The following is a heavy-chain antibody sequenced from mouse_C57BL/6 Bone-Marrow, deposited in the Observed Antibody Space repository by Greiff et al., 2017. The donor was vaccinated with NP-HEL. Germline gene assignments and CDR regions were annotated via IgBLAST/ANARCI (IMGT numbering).Heavy chain of an antibody. CDR1: GYTFTNYW. J-gene: IGHJ2*01. D-gene: IGHD2-1*01. CDR2: IYPGGGYT. V-gene: IGHV1-63*01. CDR3: ARGRGNYHYFDY. Sequence: VQLQQSGAELVTPGTSVKMSCKASGYTFTNYWIGWAKQRPGHGLEWIGDIYPGGGYTNYNEKFKGKATLTADKSSSTAYMQFSSLTSEDSAIYYCARGRGNYHYFDYWGQGTTLTVSS.